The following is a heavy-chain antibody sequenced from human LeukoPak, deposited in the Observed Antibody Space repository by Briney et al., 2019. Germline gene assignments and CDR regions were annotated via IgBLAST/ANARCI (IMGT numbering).Heavy chain of an antibody. CDR1: GFTFSSYG. J-gene: IGHJ6*04. Sequence: GGSLRLSCAASGFTFSSYGMNWVRRAPGRGLERIQSISSSGSTIYYADSVKGRFTISRDNAKNSLYLQMNSLRAEDTAVYYCAELGITMIGGVWGKGTTVTISS. D-gene: IGHD3-10*02. V-gene: IGHV3-48*04. CDR2: ISSSGSTI. CDR3: AELGITMIGGV.